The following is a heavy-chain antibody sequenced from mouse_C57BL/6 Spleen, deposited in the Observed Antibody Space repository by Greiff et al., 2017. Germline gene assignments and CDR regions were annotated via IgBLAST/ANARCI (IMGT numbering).Heavy chain of an antibody. Sequence: QVQLQQPGAELVMPGASVKLSCKASGYTFTSYWMHWVKQRPGQGLEWIGEIDPSDSNTNYNQKFKGKSTLTVAKSSSTAYMQLSSLTSEDSAVYYCARLYGRRSWFAYWGQGAFVSVSA. CDR2: IDPSDSNT. V-gene: IGHV1-69*01. D-gene: IGHD1-1*01. CDR3: ARLYGRRSWFAY. CDR1: GYTFTSYW. J-gene: IGHJ3*01.